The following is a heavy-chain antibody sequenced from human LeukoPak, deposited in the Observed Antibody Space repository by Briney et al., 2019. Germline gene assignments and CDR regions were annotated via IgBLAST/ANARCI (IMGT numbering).Heavy chain of an antibody. V-gene: IGHV4-39*07. D-gene: IGHD4-17*01. Sequence: SETLSLTCTVSGGSISSSSYYWGWIRQPPGKGLEWIGSIYYSGSTYYNPSLKSRVTISVDTSKNQFSLKLSSVTAADTAVYYCARYGNDYGVDYWGQGTLVTVSS. J-gene: IGHJ4*02. CDR2: IYYSGST. CDR3: ARYGNDYGVDY. CDR1: GGSISSSSYY.